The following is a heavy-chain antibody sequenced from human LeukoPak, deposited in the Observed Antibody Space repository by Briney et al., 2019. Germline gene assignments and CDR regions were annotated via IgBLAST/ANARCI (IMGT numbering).Heavy chain of an antibody. CDR1: GFTFSAYW. CDR2: IYNDGSSR. D-gene: IGHD2-15*01. CDR3: SRSRDSGAFYFDS. J-gene: IGHJ4*02. Sequence: PGGSLRLSCAASGFTFSAYWMHWVRQAPGKGLVWVSRIYNDGSSRSYADSVKGRSTISRDNAKNTLYLQMNSLRAEDTALYFCSRSRDSGAFYFDSWGQGALVTVSS. V-gene: IGHV3-74*01.